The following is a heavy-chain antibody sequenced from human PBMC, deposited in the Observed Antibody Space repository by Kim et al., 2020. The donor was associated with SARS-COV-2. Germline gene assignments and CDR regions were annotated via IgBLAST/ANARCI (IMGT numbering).Heavy chain of an antibody. Sequence: SETLSLTCAVYGGSFSGYYWSWIRQPPGKGLEWIGEINHSGSTNYNPSLKSRVTISVDTSKNQFSLKLSSVTAADTAVYYCARGPSQGSLVRGVIITPFDYWGQGTLVTVSS. V-gene: IGHV4-34*01. J-gene: IGHJ4*02. CDR2: INHSGST. CDR1: GGSFSGYY. D-gene: IGHD3-10*01. CDR3: ARGPSQGSLVRGVIITPFDY.